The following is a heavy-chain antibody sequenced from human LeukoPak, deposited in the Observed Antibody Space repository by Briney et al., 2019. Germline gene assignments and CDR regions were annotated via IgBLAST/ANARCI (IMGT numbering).Heavy chain of an antibody. CDR2: IYYSGST. Sequence: PSETLSLTCTVSGGSISSSSYYWGWIRQPPGKGLEWIGSIYYSGSTYYNPSLKSRVTISVDTSKNQFSLKLSSVTAADTAVYYCARDGRATLRFLEWSPDAFDIWGQGTMVTVSS. CDR1: GGSISSSSYY. V-gene: IGHV4-39*07. CDR3: ARDGRATLRFLEWSPDAFDI. D-gene: IGHD3-3*01. J-gene: IGHJ3*02.